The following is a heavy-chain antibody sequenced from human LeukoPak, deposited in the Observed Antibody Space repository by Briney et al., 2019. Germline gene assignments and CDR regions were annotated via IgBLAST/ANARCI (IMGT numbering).Heavy chain of an antibody. CDR3: AREYYYGSGSYFY. Sequence: GGSLSLSCAASGFTFSSYNMNWVRQAPGKGLEWVSYISSSSSSIYYADSVKGRFTISRDNAKNSLYLQMNSLRAEDTAVYYCAREYYYGSGSYFYWGQGTLVTVSS. CDR1: GFTFSSYN. J-gene: IGHJ4*02. CDR2: ISSSSSSI. D-gene: IGHD3-10*01. V-gene: IGHV3-48*01.